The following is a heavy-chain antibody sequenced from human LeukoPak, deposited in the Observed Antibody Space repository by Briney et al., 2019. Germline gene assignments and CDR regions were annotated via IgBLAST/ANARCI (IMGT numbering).Heavy chain of an antibody. J-gene: IGHJ4*02. CDR1: GFTFSSYS. V-gene: IGHV3-21*01. CDR3: SRERGYSYGYSDY. Sequence: PGGSLRLSCAASGFTFSSYSMNWVRQAPGKGLEWASSISSSSTSMYYADSVKGRFTISGDNAKNSLYLQMNSLRAEDTAVYYCSRERGYSYGYSDYWGQGTLVTVSS. D-gene: IGHD5-18*01. CDR2: ISSSSTSM.